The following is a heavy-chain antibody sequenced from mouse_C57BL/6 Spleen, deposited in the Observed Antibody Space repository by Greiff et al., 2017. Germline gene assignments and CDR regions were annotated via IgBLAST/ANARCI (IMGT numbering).Heavy chain of an antibody. V-gene: IGHV1-69*01. Sequence: VQLQQPGAELVMPGASVKLSCKASGYTFTSYWMHWVKQRPGQGLEWIGEIDPSDSYTNYNQKFKGKSTLTVDKSSSTAYMQLSSLTSEDSAVYYCASQLGPSWFAYWGQGTLVTVSA. CDR3: ASQLGPSWFAY. CDR1: GYTFTSYW. J-gene: IGHJ3*01. D-gene: IGHD4-1*02. CDR2: IDPSDSYT.